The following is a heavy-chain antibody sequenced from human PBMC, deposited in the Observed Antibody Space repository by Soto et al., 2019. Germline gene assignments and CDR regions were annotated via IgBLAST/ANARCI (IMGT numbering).Heavy chain of an antibody. Sequence: SETLSLTCTVSGGSISGYYWSWIRQPAGKGLGWIGRMYNSVRTNYNPSLKSRVTMSMDTSKNQFSLKLTSVTAADTAVYFCAREPLAHSYFDLWGQGTLVTVSS. J-gene: IGHJ4*02. CDR2: MYNSVRT. CDR1: GGSISGYY. CDR3: AREPLAHSYFDL. V-gene: IGHV4-4*07.